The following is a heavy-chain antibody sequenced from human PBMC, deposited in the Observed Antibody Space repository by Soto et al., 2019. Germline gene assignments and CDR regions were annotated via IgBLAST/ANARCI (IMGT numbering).Heavy chain of an antibody. CDR2: INHSGST. V-gene: IGHV4-34*01. Sequence: SETLSLTCAVYGGSFSGYYWNWIRQPPGKGLEWIGEINHSGSTNYNPSLKSRVTISVDTSKNQFSLKLSSVTAADTAVYFCARAYYNSGWYWAFHIWGQGTMVTVSS. J-gene: IGHJ3*02. CDR3: ARAYYNSGWYWAFHI. D-gene: IGHD6-19*01. CDR1: GGSFSGYY.